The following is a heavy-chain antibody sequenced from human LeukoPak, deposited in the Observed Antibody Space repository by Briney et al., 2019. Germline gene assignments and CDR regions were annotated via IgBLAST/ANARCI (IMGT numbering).Heavy chain of an antibody. CDR2: IYYSGST. CDR3: ARGGWSDYYYYMDV. Sequence: SETLSLTCTVSGGSISSYYWSWIRQPPGKGLEWIGYIYYSGSTNYNPSLKSRVTISVDTSKNQFSLKLSSVTAADTAVYYCARGGWSDYYYYMDVWGKGTTVTVSS. D-gene: IGHD2-15*01. CDR1: GGSISSYY. V-gene: IGHV4-59*01. J-gene: IGHJ6*03.